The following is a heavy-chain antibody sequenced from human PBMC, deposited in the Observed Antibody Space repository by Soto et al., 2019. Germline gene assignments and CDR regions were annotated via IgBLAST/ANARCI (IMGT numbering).Heavy chain of an antibody. V-gene: IGHV3-74*01. D-gene: IGHD2-2*01. CDR2: INSDGSST. CDR3: LRTSLVCAAAALDDY. J-gene: IGHJ4*02. CDR1: GFTFSSYW. Sequence: EVQLVESGGGLVQPGGSLRLSCAASGFTFSSYWMHWVRQAPRKGLVWVSRINSDGSSTSYADSVKGRFTIARDNAKNTLYLQMSSLRAEDTSVYYCLRTSLVCAAAALDDYWGKGTLVTASS.